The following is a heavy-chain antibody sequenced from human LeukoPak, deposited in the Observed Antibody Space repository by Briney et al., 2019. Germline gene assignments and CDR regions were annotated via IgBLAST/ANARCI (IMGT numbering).Heavy chain of an antibody. D-gene: IGHD3-10*01. CDR2: IRYDGSNK. CDR3: AKARPKFGEGHYYMDV. J-gene: IGHJ6*03. V-gene: IGHV3-30*02. Sequence: GGSLRLPCAASGFTFSSYGMHWVRQAPGKGLEWVAFIRYDGSNKYYADSVKGRFTISRDNSKNTLYLQMNSLRAEDTAVYYCAKARPKFGEGHYYMDVWGKGTTVTVSS. CDR1: GFTFSSYG.